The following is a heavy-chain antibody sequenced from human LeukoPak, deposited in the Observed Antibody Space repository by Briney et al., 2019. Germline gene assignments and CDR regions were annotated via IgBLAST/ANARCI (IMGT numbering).Heavy chain of an antibody. V-gene: IGHV4-31*03. CDR3: ARDHNGLFDY. Sequence: SETLPLTCTVSGGSISSGGYYWSWIRQHPGKGLEWIGYIYYSGSTYYNPSLKSRVTISVDTSKNQFSLKLSSVTAADTAVYYCARDHNGLFDYWGQGTLVTVSS. CDR1: GGSISSGGYY. CDR2: IYYSGST. J-gene: IGHJ4*02. D-gene: IGHD1-14*01.